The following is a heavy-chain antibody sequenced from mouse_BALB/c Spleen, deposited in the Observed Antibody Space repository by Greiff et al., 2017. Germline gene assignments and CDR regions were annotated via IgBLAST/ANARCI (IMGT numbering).Heavy chain of an antibody. CDR2: INPSTGYT. J-gene: IGHJ3*01. CDR3: ARVGRYEGWFAY. D-gene: IGHD2-14*01. Sequence: VQLVESGAELAKPGASVKMSCKASGYTFTSYWMHWVKQRPGQGLEWIGYINPSTGYTEYNQKFKDKATLTADKSSSTAYMQLSSLTSEDSAVYYCARVGRYEGWFAYWGQGTLVTVSA. V-gene: IGHV1-7*01. CDR1: GYTFTSYW.